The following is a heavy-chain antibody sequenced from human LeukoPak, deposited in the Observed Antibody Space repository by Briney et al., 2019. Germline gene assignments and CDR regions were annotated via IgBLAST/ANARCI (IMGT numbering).Heavy chain of an antibody. D-gene: IGHD6-19*01. CDR3: ARGVAVAGIGYYYYYYMDV. Sequence: SETLSLTCAVYGGSFSGYYWSWIRQPPGKGLEWIGEINHSGSTNYNPSLKSRVTISVDTSKNQFSLKLNSVTAADTAVYYCARGVAVAGIGYYYYYYMDVWGKGTTVTVSS. CDR2: INHSGST. J-gene: IGHJ6*03. CDR1: GGSFSGYY. V-gene: IGHV4-34*01.